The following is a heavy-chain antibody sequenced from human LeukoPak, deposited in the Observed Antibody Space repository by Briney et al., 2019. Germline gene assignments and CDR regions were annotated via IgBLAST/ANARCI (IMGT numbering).Heavy chain of an antibody. Sequence: GGSLRLSCAASGFTFRNYALSWVRQAPGKGLEWVSGISDSGGRTYYADSVKGRFIISRDDSKNTLYLQMNSLRAEDTAVYYCAKDRGTDYYDSSGFFDYWGQGTLVTVSS. D-gene: IGHD3-22*01. J-gene: IGHJ4*02. V-gene: IGHV3-23*01. CDR2: ISDSGGRT. CDR3: AKDRGTDYYDSSGFFDY. CDR1: GFTFRNYA.